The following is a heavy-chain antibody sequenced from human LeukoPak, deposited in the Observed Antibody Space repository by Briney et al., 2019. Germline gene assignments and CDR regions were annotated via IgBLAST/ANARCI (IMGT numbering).Heavy chain of an antibody. Sequence: GSPVKVSCKASGGTFSSYAISWVRQAPGQGLEWMGGIIPIFGTANYAQKFQGRVTITADESTSTAYMELSSLRSEDTAVYYCARRYCSGGSCYWFDPWGQGTLVTVSS. CDR3: ARRYCSGGSCYWFDP. D-gene: IGHD2-15*01. CDR2: IIPIFGTA. J-gene: IGHJ5*02. CDR1: GGTFSSYA. V-gene: IGHV1-69*01.